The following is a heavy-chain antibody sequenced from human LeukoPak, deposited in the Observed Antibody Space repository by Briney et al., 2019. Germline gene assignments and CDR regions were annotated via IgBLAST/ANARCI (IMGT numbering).Heavy chain of an antibody. CDR3: AKAVGYSSSYLGY. Sequence: GFLRTFCAASGFNFSNYGMARVRQAPGQGLGWVAFIRFDGRNIYYADSVKGRFTISRDNSKNTLYLQMNSLRGEDTAVYYCAKAVGYSSSYLGYWGQGTLVTVSS. CDR2: IRFDGRNI. D-gene: IGHD6-13*01. CDR1: GFNFSNYG. V-gene: IGHV3-30*02. J-gene: IGHJ4*02.